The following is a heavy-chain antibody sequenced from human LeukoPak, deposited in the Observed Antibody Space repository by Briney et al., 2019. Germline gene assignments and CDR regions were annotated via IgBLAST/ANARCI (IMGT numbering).Heavy chain of an antibody. CDR3: ARHAPYWTPDTSDS. J-gene: IGHJ4*02. CDR1: GFTFSSYS. D-gene: IGHD1-1*01. CDR2: ISSSSSYI. V-gene: IGHV3-21*01. Sequence: GGSLRLSCAAYGFTFSSYSMNWVRQAPGKGLEWVSSISSSSSYIYYADSVKGRFTISRDNAKNSLYLQMNSLRAEDTAVYYSARHAPYWTPDTSDSRGERTLVSVSP.